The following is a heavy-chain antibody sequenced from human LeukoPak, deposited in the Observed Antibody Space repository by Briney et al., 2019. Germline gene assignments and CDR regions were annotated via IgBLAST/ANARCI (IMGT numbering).Heavy chain of an antibody. V-gene: IGHV4-34*01. J-gene: IGHJ4*02. CDR3: ARLQGPYYFDY. CDR1: GGSFSGYY. Sequence: SETLSLTCAVYGGSFSGYYWSWIRQPPGKGLEWIGSIYYSGSTYYNPSLKSRVTISVDTSKNQFSLKLSSVTAADTAVYYCARLQGPYYFDYGGQGPLVTVSS. CDR2: IYYSGST.